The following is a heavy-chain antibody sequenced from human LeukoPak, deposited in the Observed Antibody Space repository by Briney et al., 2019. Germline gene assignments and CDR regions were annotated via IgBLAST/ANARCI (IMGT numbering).Heavy chain of an antibody. CDR1: GFTFSSYA. CDR3: ARFELDSGGYASNFDS. D-gene: IGHD3-22*01. CDR2: ISYDGSNK. Sequence: GRSLRLSCAASGFTFSSYAMNWVRQAPGKGLEWVALISYDGSNKNYADSVKGRFTISRDNTKNSLYLQMNTLRAEDTAVYYCARFELDSGGYASNFDSWGQGTLVTVSS. V-gene: IGHV3-30-3*01. J-gene: IGHJ4*02.